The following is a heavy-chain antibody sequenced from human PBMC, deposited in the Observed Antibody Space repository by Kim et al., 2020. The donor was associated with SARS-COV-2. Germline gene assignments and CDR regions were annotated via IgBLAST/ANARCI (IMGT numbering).Heavy chain of an antibody. Sequence: GGSLRLSCTASGFSFSEYWLNWVRQAPGKGLEWVANIGQDGIDKHYLDSVRGRFTISRDNSKNSLYLQMNSLRDEVAAVYYCVAGVDWLPDFWGQGTLVTVSS. J-gene: IGHJ4*02. V-gene: IGHV3-7*01. CDR1: GFSFSEYW. CDR2: IGQDGIDK. D-gene: IGHD5-12*01. CDR3: VAGVDWLPDF.